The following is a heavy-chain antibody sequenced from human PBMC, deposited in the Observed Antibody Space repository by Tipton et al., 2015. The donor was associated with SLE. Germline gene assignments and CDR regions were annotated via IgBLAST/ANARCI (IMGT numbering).Heavy chain of an antibody. CDR2: IYYSGST. CDR1: GGSISSYY. J-gene: IGHJ3*02. D-gene: IGHD5-18*01. CDR3: AKSWIQLWLHAFDI. Sequence: TLSLTCTVSGGSISSYYWSWIRQPPGKGLEWIGYIYYSGSTNYNPSLKSRVTISVDTSKNQFSLKLSSVTAVDTAVYYCAKSWIQLWLHAFDIWGQGTMVTVSS. V-gene: IGHV4-59*01.